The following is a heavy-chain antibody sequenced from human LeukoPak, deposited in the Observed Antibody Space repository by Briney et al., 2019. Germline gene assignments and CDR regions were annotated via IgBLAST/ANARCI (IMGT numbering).Heavy chain of an antibody. J-gene: IGHJ6*03. V-gene: IGHV3-20*04. CDR2: INWNGGST. Sequence: GGSLRLSCAASGFTFDDYGMSWVRQAPGKGLEWVSGINWNGGSTGYADSVKGRFTISRDNAKNSLYLQMNSLRAEDTALYYCARISLTTGSYYYYYMDVWGKGTTVTVSS. D-gene: IGHD4-17*01. CDR1: GFTFDDYG. CDR3: ARISLTTGSYYYYYMDV.